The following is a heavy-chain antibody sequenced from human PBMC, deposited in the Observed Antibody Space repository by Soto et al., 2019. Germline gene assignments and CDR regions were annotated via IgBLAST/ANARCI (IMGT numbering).Heavy chain of an antibody. CDR1: GFSFSSYW. CDR2: MNEDGGTT. CDR3: ASYRSGRWDV. Sequence: WGSLRLPCAASGFSFSSYWMHWDRQVPGKGLVWVARMNEDGGTTDYADSVKGRFTIARDNAKNTLYLQMTRPRPADAAVYYCASYRSGRWDVWGQGTTVAACS. D-gene: IGHD3-16*02. V-gene: IGHV3-74*01. J-gene: IGHJ6*01.